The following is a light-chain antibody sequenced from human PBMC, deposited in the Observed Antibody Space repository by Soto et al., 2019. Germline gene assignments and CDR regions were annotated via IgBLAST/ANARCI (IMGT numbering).Light chain of an antibody. CDR2: DVT. CDR1: YSDVGLYDY. Sequence: QYALTQPRSVSGSPGQSVTISCTGTYSDVGLYDYLSWYQQHPGKAPKLIISDVTKRPSGVPDRFSGSKSGNTASLTISGLQAEDEADYYCCSYAGTYTYVFGSGTKVTVL. J-gene: IGLJ1*01. CDR3: CSYAGTYTYV. V-gene: IGLV2-11*01.